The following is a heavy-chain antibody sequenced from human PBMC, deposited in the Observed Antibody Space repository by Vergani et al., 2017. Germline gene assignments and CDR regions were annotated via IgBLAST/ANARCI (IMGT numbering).Heavy chain of an antibody. Sequence: EVQLLESGGGLVQPGGSLRLSCAASGFTFSSYAMSWVRQAPGKGLEWVSAISGSGGSTYYADSVKGRFTISRDNSKSTLYLQMNSLRAEDTAVYYCAKDRGYSYGYFDLWGRGTLVTVSS. D-gene: IGHD5-18*01. J-gene: IGHJ2*01. CDR1: GFTFSSYA. V-gene: IGHV3-23*01. CDR3: AKDRGYSYGYFDL. CDR2: ISGSGGST.